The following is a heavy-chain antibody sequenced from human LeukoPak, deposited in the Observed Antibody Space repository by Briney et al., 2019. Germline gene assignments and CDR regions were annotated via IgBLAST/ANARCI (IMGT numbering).Heavy chain of an antibody. Sequence: GGSLRLSCAASGFTFSSYSMNWVRQAPGKGLEWVSYISSSGSTIYYADSVKGRFTISRDNAKNSLYLQMNSLRAEDTAVYYCARRSIAVAGPFDYWGQGTLVTVSS. J-gene: IGHJ4*02. CDR2: ISSSGSTI. CDR3: ARRSIAVAGPFDY. D-gene: IGHD6-19*01. CDR1: GFTFSSYS. V-gene: IGHV3-48*04.